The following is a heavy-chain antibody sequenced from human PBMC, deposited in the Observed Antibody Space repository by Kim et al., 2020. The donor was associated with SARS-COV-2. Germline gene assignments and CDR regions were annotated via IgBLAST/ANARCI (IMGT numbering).Heavy chain of an antibody. Sequence: SVKGRFTISRDNSKNTLYLQMNSLRAEDTAVYYCAKDGSIVLMVYAEFDYWGQGTLVTVSS. CDR3: AKDGSIVLMVYAEFDY. V-gene: IGHV3-30*02. D-gene: IGHD2-8*01. J-gene: IGHJ4*02.